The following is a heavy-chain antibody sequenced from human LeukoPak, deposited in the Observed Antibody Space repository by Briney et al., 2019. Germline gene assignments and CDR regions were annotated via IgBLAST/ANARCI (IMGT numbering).Heavy chain of an antibody. D-gene: IGHD3-9*01. CDR1: GFTFSDYY. CDR2: ISSSSSYT. Sequence: PGGSLRLSCAASGFTFSDYYMSWIRQAPGKGLEWVSYISSSSSYTNYADSVKGRFTISRDNAKNSLYLQMNSLRAEDTAVYYCAREYRNDILTGHTGDAFDIWGQGTMVTVSS. CDR3: AREYRNDILTGHTGDAFDI. V-gene: IGHV3-11*05. J-gene: IGHJ3*02.